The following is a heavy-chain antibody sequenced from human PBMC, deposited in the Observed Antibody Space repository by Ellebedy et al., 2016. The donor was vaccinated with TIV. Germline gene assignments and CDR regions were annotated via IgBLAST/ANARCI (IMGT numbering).Heavy chain of an antibody. J-gene: IGHJ6*02. CDR3: ARNYDFWSDYPDMDV. CDR2: IGSSSTYA. D-gene: IGHD3-3*01. Sequence: GGSLRLXCVASGFTFTDYYISWIRQAPGKGLEWVARIGSSSTYADYADSVKGRFTISRDNAKNSLYLQMNSLRAEDTAVYYCARNYDFWSDYPDMDVWGQGTTVIVSS. CDR1: GFTFTDYY. V-gene: IGHV3-11*06.